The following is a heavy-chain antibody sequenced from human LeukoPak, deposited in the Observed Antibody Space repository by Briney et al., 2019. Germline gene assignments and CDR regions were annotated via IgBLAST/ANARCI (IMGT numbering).Heavy chain of an antibody. CDR1: GGSISSGGYS. J-gene: IGHJ3*02. D-gene: IGHD7-27*01. Sequence: PSETLSLTCAVSGGSISSGGYSWSWIRQPPGKGLEWIGYIYHSGSTYYNPSLKSRVTISVDRSKNQFSLKLSSVTAADTAVYYCAREAGDLDAFDIWGQGTMVTVSS. CDR3: AREAGDLDAFDI. V-gene: IGHV4-30-2*01. CDR2: IYHSGST.